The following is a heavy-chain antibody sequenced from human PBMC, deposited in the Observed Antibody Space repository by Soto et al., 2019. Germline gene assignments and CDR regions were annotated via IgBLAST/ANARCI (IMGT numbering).Heavy chain of an antibody. CDR3: ASTTVTTRWWDFDL. J-gene: IGHJ2*01. CDR2: INSDGSTT. V-gene: IGHV3-74*01. Sequence: EVQLVESGGGLVQPGGSLRLSCAASGFTFNTYRMHWVRQAPGKGLLWVSRINSDGSTTNYADSVKGRFTISRDNAKNTLYLQMNSLRAEDTAVYYCASTTVTTRWWDFDLWGRGTLVTVSS. D-gene: IGHD4-17*01. CDR1: GFTFNTYR.